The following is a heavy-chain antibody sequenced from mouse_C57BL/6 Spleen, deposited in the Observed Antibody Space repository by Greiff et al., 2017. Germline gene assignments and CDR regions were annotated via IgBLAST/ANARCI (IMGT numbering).Heavy chain of an antibody. J-gene: IGHJ1*03. CDR3: ARGGDGYFRYFDV. CDR2: FHPYNDDT. Sequence: QVQLKQSGAELVKPGASVKMSCTASGYTFTTYPIEWMKQNHGKSLEWIGNFHPYNDDTKYNEKFKGKATLTVEKSSSTVYLELSRLTSDDSAVYYCARGGDGYFRYFDVWGTGTTVTVSS. CDR1: GYTFTTYP. D-gene: IGHD2-3*01. V-gene: IGHV1-47*01.